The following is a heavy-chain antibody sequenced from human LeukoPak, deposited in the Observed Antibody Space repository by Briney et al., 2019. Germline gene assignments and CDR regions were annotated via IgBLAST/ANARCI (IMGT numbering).Heavy chain of an antibody. V-gene: IGHV3-23*01. CDR2: ITGSGGTT. D-gene: IGHD3-22*01. CDR1: GFTFSSYA. J-gene: IGHJ4*02. CDR3: ARAYGSSGYYQLPIDY. Sequence: GQSLRLSCAASGFTFSSYAMSWVRQAPGKGLEWVSGITGSGGTTHHADSVKGRFTISRDNSKNTLFLQMNSLRVEDTALYYCARAYGSSGYYQLPIDYWGQGTLVTVSS.